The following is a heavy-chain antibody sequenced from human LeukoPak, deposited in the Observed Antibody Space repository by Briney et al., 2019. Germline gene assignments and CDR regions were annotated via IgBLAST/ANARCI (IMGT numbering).Heavy chain of an antibody. J-gene: IGHJ4*02. CDR1: GGSISGYY. D-gene: IGHD3-22*01. Sequence: SETLSLTCTVSGGSISGYYWSWIRQAPGKGLEWIGYIHYTGTTNYNPSLRSRVTMSVDMSKNQFSLKLSSVTAADTAVYYCARDAYSSGRNGGHFDYWGQGTLVTVSS. CDR3: ARDAYSSGRNGGHFDY. V-gene: IGHV4-59*01. CDR2: IHYTGTT.